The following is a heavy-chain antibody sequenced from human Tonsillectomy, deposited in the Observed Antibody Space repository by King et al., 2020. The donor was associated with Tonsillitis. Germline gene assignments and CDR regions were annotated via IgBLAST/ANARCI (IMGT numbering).Heavy chain of an antibody. CDR3: TTVSELHYYGSGTPFAFVI. Sequence: VQLVESGGGLVKPGGSLRLSCAASGFTFSNAWMSWVRQAPGKGLEGVGRIKSKTDGGTTDYAAPVKGRFTISRDDSKNTLYLQMNSLKTEDTAVYYCTTVSELHYYGSGTPFAFVIWGQGTMVTVSS. D-gene: IGHD3-10*01. V-gene: IGHV3-15*01. CDR1: GFTFSNAW. CDR2: IKSKTDGGTT. J-gene: IGHJ3*02.